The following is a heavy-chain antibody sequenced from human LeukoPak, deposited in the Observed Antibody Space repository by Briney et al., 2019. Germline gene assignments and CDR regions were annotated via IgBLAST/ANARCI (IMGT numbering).Heavy chain of an antibody. CDR2: INPSGGST. V-gene: IGHV1-46*01. CDR3: ARDKPNGYGSGSYIFDY. J-gene: IGHJ4*02. CDR1: GGTFTSYY. Sequence: ASVKVSCTASGGTFTSYYMHWVRQAPGQGLEWMGIINPSGGSTSYAQKFQGRVTMTRDTSTSTVYMELSSLRSEDTAVYYCARDKPNGYGSGSYIFDYWGQGTLVTVSS. D-gene: IGHD3-10*01.